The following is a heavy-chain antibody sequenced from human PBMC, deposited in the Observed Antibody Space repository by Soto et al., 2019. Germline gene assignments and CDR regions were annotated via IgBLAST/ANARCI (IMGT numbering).Heavy chain of an antibody. CDR2: IILDSGST. V-gene: IGHV1-2*04. J-gene: IGHJ6*02. D-gene: IGHD2-2*01. CDR3: ARGYCISTSCPDHYYYYGMDV. Sequence: QSLEWIGWIILDSGSTNYAQKFQDWVTMTRDTSTSTAYMELSRLRSDDTAVYYCARGYCISTSCPDHYYYYGMDVWGQGTTVTGSS.